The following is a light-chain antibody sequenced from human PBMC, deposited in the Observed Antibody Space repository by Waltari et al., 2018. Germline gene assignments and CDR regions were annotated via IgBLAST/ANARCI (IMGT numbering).Light chain of an antibody. V-gene: IGLV2-14*03. J-gene: IGLJ3*02. CDR1: SSDGGFYNY. CDR2: DVF. CDR3: NSYAGSSSWV. Sequence: QSALTQPASVSGSPGQSITISCTGPSSDGGFYNYVSWYQQYQGNAPKLIIYDVFQRPSGVSNRCSGSKAGNTASLTISGLQTEDEGDYYCNSYAGSSSWVFGGGTKLTVL.